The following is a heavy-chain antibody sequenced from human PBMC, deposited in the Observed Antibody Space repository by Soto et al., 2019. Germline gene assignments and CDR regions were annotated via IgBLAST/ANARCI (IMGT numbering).Heavy chain of an antibody. CDR1: GGSISSYY. V-gene: IGHV4-59*01. J-gene: IGHJ4*02. CDR3: ARDQDHYCGGDCYSFDY. CDR2: IYYSGST. Sequence: SETLSLTCTVSGGSISSYYWSWIRQPPGKGLEWIGYIYYSGSTNYNPSLKSRVTISVDTSKNQFSLKLSSVTAADTAVYYCARDQDHYCGGDCYSFDYWGQGTLVTVSS. D-gene: IGHD2-21*02.